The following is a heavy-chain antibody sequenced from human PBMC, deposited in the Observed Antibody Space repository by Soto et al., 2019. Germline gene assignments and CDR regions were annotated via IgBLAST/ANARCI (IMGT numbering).Heavy chain of an antibody. Sequence: PGGSLRLSCSASGFTFSNYAMHWVRQAPGKGLEYVSAIVRNGGSTYYADSVKGRFTISRDNSKNTLYLQMSSLRAEDTAVYYWLKEGYYYDSSGYYYGWFDPWGQGTLVTVSS. V-gene: IGHV3-64D*06. J-gene: IGHJ5*02. CDR1: GFTFSNYA. D-gene: IGHD3-22*01. CDR3: LKEGYYYDSSGYYYGWFDP. CDR2: IVRNGGST.